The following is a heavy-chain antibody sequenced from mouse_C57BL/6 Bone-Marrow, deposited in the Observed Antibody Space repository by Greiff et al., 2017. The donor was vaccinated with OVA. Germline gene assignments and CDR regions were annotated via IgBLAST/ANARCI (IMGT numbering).Heavy chain of an antibody. Sequence: EVKLMESGAELVRPGASVKLSCTASGFNIKDYYMHWVKQRPEQGLEWIGRIDPEDGDTEYAPKFQGKTTMTADTSSNTAYLQLSSLTSEDTAVYYCTSSSYWYFDVWGTGTTVTVSS. V-gene: IGHV14-1*01. D-gene: IGHD1-1*01. CDR2: IDPEDGDT. CDR1: GFNIKDYY. CDR3: TSSSYWYFDV. J-gene: IGHJ1*03.